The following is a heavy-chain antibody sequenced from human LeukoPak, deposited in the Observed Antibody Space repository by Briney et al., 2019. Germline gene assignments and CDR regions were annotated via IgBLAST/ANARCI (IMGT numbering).Heavy chain of an antibody. D-gene: IGHD5-18*01. J-gene: IGHJ4*02. CDR3: ARDRSYGSFNY. CDR2: ISSSGSTI. V-gene: IGHV3-48*03. CDR1: GFTFSSFE. Sequence: GGSLRLSCAASGFTFSSFEMNWVRQAPGKGLEWVSYISSSGSTIYYAESVKGRFTISRDNAKNSLYLQMSSLRAEDTAVYYCARDRSYGSFNYWGQGTLVTVSS.